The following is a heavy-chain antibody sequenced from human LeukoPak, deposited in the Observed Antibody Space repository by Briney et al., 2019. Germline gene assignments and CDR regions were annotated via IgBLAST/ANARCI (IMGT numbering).Heavy chain of an antibody. J-gene: IGHJ4*02. D-gene: IGHD5-18*01. CDR3: ARADWDTAMIDY. Sequence: GASVKVSCKASGYPFTSYYMHWVRQAPGQGLEWMGIINPSGGSTSYAQKFQGRVTMTRDTSTSTVYMELSSLRSEDTAVYYCARADWDTAMIDYWGQGTLVTVSS. CDR1: GYPFTSYY. V-gene: IGHV1-46*01. CDR2: INPSGGST.